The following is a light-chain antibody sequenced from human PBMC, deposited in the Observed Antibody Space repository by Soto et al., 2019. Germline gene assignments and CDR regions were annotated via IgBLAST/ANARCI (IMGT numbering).Light chain of an antibody. J-gene: IGKJ4*01. CDR2: AAS. V-gene: IGKV1-12*01. CDR3: QQANSFPLT. Sequence: DIHMTQSPSSVSASVGYRFTITCRASQGISSWLAWYQQKPGKAPKLLIYAASSLQSGVPSRLRGSGYGTDLTITISSMQTEDFETYYCQQANSFPLTFGGGTKVDIK. CDR1: QGISSW.